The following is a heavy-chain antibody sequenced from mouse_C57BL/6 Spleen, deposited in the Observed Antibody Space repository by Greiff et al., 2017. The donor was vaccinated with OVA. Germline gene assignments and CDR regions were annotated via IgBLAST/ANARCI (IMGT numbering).Heavy chain of an antibody. CDR3: ARGGVVATDYAMDY. V-gene: IGHV3-6*01. CDR2: ISYDGSN. J-gene: IGHJ4*01. Sequence: ESGPGLVKPSQSLSLTCSVTGYSITSGYYWNWIRQFPGNKLEWMGYISYDGSNNYNPSLKNRISITRDTSKNQFFLKLNSVTTEDTATYYWARGGVVATDYAMDYWGQGTSVTVSS. CDR1: GYSITSGYY. D-gene: IGHD1-1*01.